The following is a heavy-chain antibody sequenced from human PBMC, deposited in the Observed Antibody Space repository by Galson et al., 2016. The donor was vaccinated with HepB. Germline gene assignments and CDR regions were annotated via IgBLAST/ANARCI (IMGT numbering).Heavy chain of an antibody. J-gene: IGHJ4*02. CDR3: ARGRGWDDVVDHFDY. CDR2: FYYTGKT. Sequence: TLSLTCTVSGGSISSGGYYWSWIRQHPGKGLEWIGFFYYTGKTYYNPALKSRITISSDTSKDQFSLRLTSVTDADTAMYYCARGRGWDDVVDHFDYWGQGTLVTVSS. V-gene: IGHV4-31*03. CDR1: GGSISSGGYY. D-gene: IGHD1-1*01.